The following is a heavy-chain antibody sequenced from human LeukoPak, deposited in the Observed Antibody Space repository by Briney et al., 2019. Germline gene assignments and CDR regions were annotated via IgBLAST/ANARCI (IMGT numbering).Heavy chain of an antibody. V-gene: IGHV3-11*03. CDR3: ARQQLDYYYYGMDV. CDR2: ISSSGSYT. D-gene: IGHD6-13*01. J-gene: IGHJ6*02. CDR1: GFTFSDYY. Sequence: PGGSLRLSCAASGFTFSDYYMSWICQAPGKGLEWVSYISSSGSYTNYADSVKGRFTISRDNAKNSLYLQMNSLRAEDTAVYYCARQQLDYYYYGMDVWGQGTTVTVSS.